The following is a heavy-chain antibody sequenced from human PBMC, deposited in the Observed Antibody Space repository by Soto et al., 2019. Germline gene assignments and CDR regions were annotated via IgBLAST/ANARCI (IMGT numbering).Heavy chain of an antibody. J-gene: IGHJ6*02. CDR3: TNPQVYYGMDV. CDR2: IRSKANNYAT. V-gene: IGHV3-73*02. CDR1: GFTFSGSA. Sequence: EVQLVESGGGLVQPGGSLKLSCAASGFTFSGSAVHWVRQASGKGLEWVGRIRSKANNYATAYAASMQGRFTIFRDDLKNTAYLQMNSLKTEDTAVYYCTNPQVYYGMDVWGQGTTVTVSS.